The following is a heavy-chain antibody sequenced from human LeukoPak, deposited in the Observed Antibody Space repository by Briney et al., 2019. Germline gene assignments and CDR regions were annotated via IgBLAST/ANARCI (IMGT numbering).Heavy chain of an antibody. Sequence: RPSETLSLTCTVSGGSISSYFWSWVRQPPGKGLEWIGSIYYTGITYYNLSLKSRVTISVDTSKYQCSLRLSSVTAADTAVYYCARVPYTHSYYFDYWGQGTLVTVSS. CDR2: IYYTGIT. V-gene: IGHV4-59*12. CDR3: ARVPYTHSYYFDY. CDR1: GGSISSYF. J-gene: IGHJ4*02. D-gene: IGHD2-2*02.